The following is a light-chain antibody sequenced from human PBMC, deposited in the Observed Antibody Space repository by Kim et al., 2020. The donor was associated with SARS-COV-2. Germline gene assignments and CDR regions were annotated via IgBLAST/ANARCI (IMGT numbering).Light chain of an antibody. J-gene: IGLJ2*01. CDR2: GKN. Sequence: SSELTQDPAVSVALGQTVRITCQGDSLRSYYASWYQQKPGQAPRLVIYGKNNRPSGIPDRFSASSSGNTASLTITGAQAEDEADYYCDSRDNSGPLHMIFGGGTQLTVL. CDR3: DSRDNSGPLHMI. V-gene: IGLV3-19*01. CDR1: SLRSYY.